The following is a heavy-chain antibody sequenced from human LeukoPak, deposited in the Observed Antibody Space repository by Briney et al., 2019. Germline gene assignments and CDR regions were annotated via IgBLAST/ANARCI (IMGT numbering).Heavy chain of an antibody. D-gene: IGHD6-19*01. Sequence: GGSLSLSCAVSGFTFSDHFLDWVRQAPGKGLEWVGRSRSKAKSYTTEYAASVKGRFTISRDDSTNSLYLQMNILKIEDTAIYYCVRVGSVAGSDYLDYWGQGTLVTVSS. CDR1: GFTFSDHF. J-gene: IGHJ4*02. CDR3: VRVGSVAGSDYLDY. CDR2: SRSKAKSYTT. V-gene: IGHV3-72*01.